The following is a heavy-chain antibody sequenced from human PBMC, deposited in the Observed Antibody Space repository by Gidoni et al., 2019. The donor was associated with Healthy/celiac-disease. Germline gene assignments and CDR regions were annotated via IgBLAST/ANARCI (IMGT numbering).Heavy chain of an antibody. V-gene: IGHV3-53*01. CDR3: ARGIKNPTYYYDSSASDAFDI. Sequence: EVQLVESGGGLIQPGGSLRLSCAASGFTVSSNYMSWVRQAPGKGLAWVSVIYSGGRPDDGDSVKGRITNLKGNSKNPLYLQINSLRAGDTAVYYLARGIKNPTYYYDSSASDAFDILGQGTMVTVSS. D-gene: IGHD3-22*01. CDR1: GFTVSSNY. J-gene: IGHJ3*02. CDR2: IYSGGRP.